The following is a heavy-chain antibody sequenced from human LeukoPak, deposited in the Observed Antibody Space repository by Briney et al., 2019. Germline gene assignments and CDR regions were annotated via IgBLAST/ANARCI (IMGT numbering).Heavy chain of an antibody. CDR2: INWNGGGT. J-gene: IGHJ4*02. CDR1: GFTFDDYG. D-gene: IGHD3-22*01. CDR3: ARDGYYYDSSGYYYESPYFDY. Sequence: GGSLRLSCAASGFTFDDYGMSWVRQAPGKGLEWVSGINWNGGGTGYEDSVKGRFTISRDNAKNSLYLQMNSLRAEDTAVYYCARDGYYYDSSGYYYESPYFDYWGQGTLVTVSS. V-gene: IGHV3-20*04.